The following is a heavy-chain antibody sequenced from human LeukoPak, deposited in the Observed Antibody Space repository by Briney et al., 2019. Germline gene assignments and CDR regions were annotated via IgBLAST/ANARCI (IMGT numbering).Heavy chain of an antibody. CDR3: AKLPKHRLYYYGMDV. D-gene: IGHD4-23*01. J-gene: IGHJ6*02. V-gene: IGHV4-34*01. CDR1: GGSFSGYY. Sequence: SETQSLTCAVYGGSFSGYYWSWIRQPPGKGLEWIGEINHSGSTNYNPSLKSRVTISVDTSKNQFSLKLSSVTAADTAVYYCAKLPKHRLYYYGMDVWGQGTKVTVSS. CDR2: INHSGST.